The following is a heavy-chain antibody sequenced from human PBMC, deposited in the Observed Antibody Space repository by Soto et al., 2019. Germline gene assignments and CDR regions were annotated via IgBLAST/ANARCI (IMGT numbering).Heavy chain of an antibody. V-gene: IGHV3-23*01. Sequence: EVQLLESGGGLVQPGGSLRLSCAASGFTFSSYAMNWVRQPPGKGLEWVSTISGSGVNTYYADSVKGRLSISRDNSKNALDLQMHTLRAADTAVYYCAKDQGGASPGNYYNGMEAWGQGTTVTVPS. CDR2: ISGSGVNT. CDR1: GFTFSSYA. J-gene: IGHJ6*01. D-gene: IGHD1-26*01. CDR3: AKDQGGASPGNYYNGMEA.